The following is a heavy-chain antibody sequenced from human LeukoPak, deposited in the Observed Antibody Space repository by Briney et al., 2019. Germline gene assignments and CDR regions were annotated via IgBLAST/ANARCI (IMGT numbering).Heavy chain of an antibody. J-gene: IGHJ4*02. CDR2: FFLEGST. V-gene: IGHV4-38-2*02. CDR1: GYSITSAYY. CDR3: ARGSYGADFDY. Sequence: SETLSLTCTVSGYSITSAYYWGWIRQPPGKGLEWIGSFFLEGSTNYNPSLKSRVTISVDKSKNQFSLKLSSVTAADTAVYYCARGSYGADFDYWGQGTLVTVSS. D-gene: IGHD5-18*01.